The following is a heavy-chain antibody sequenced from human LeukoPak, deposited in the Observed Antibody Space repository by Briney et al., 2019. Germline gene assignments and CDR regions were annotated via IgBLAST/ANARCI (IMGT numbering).Heavy chain of an antibody. CDR1: GYTFTSYD. J-gene: IGHJ5*02. D-gene: IGHD4-23*01. CDR2: MNPNSGNT. V-gene: IGHV1-8*01. Sequence: GASVTVSCTASGYTFTSYDLNWVRQATGQGLEWIGWMNPNSGNTGYAQKFQGRVTLTRSTSINTAYMELRSLTSEDTAVYYCARDYGGNSGWFDPWGQGTLVTVSS. CDR3: ARDYGGNSGWFDP.